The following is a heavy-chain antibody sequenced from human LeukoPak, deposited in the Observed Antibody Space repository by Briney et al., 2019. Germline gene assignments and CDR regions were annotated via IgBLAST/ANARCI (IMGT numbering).Heavy chain of an antibody. CDR1: GGSISSSSYY. J-gene: IGHJ6*02. CDR2: IYYSGST. V-gene: IGHV4-39*01. Sequence: PSETLSLTCTVSGGSISSSSYYWGWIRQPPGKGLEWIGSIYYSGSTYYNPSLKSRVTISVDTSENQFSLKLSSVTAADTAVYYCARCYCGGDCYLPYYYYYGMDVWGQGTTVTVSS. D-gene: IGHD2-21*02. CDR3: ARCYCGGDCYLPYYYYYGMDV.